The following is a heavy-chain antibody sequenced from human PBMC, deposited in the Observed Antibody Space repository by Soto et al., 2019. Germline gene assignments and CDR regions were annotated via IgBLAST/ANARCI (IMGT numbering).Heavy chain of an antibody. Sequence: SETLSLTCIISGGSINSTTHYWGWIRQAPGKGLEWLGSIFYSGATYDNPSLKSRVRMSVDTSKNHFYLRLSAVTAADTAVYYCAPQENWSDPWRQGTLVTVYS. CDR2: IFYSGAT. CDR1: GGSINSTTHY. CDR3: APQENWSDP. J-gene: IGHJ5*02. V-gene: IGHV4-39*02.